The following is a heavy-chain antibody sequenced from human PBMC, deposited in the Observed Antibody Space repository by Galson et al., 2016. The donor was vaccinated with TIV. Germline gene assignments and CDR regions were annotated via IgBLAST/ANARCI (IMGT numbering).Heavy chain of an antibody. V-gene: IGHV5-51*01. CDR2: PGDSET. J-gene: IGHJ4*02. D-gene: IGHD2/OR15-2a*01. CDR3: ARRSTELGLDY. Sequence: PGDSETKYSPSFEGQVTISADKSNNTAYLHWSSLKASDTAIYYCARRSTELGLDYWGQGVLVTVSS.